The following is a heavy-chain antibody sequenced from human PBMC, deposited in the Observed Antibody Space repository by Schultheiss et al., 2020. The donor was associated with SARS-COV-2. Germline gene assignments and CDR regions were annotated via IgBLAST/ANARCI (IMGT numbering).Heavy chain of an antibody. J-gene: IGHJ5*02. Sequence: GGSLRLSCAASGFTFSSYAMSWVRQAPGKGLEWVSRISTDGSSTNYADSVKGRFTISRDNSKNTLYLQMGSLRAEDMAVYYCARSKEYSGYDEFDPWGQGTLVTVSS. CDR1: GFTFSSYA. D-gene: IGHD5-12*01. CDR3: ARSKEYSGYDEFDP. CDR2: ISTDGSST. V-gene: IGHV3-23*01.